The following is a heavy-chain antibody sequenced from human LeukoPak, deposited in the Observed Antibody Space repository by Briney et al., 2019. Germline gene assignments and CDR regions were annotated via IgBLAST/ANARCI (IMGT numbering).Heavy chain of an antibody. D-gene: IGHD3-10*01. CDR1: GFTFSRYG. J-gene: IGHJ4*02. CDR2: IRFDGSNK. Sequence: GGSLRLSCAASGFTFSRYGMHWVRQAPGKGLEWVAFIRFDGSNKYYADSVKGRFTISRDNAKNSLYLQMNSLRAEDTAVYYCASGSIARAKPDYWGQGTLVTVSS. V-gene: IGHV3-30*02. CDR3: ASGSIARAKPDY.